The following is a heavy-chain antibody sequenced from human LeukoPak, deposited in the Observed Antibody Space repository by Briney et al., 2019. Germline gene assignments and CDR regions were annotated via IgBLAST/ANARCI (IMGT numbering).Heavy chain of an antibody. CDR3: ARDQDSSGWIDY. CDR1: GFTFSSYA. V-gene: IGHV3-30*04. D-gene: IGHD6-19*01. J-gene: IGHJ4*02. Sequence: GGSQRLSCAASGFTFSSYAMHWVRQAPGKGLEWVAVISYDGSNKYYADSVKGRFTISRDNSKNTLYLQMNSLRAEDTAVYYCARDQDSSGWIDYWGQGTLVTVSS. CDR2: ISYDGSNK.